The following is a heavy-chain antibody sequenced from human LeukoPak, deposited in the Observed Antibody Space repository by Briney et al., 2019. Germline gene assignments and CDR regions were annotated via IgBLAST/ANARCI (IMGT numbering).Heavy chain of an antibody. J-gene: IGHJ6*02. D-gene: IGHD5-24*01. Sequence: PSETLSLTCTVSGVSISSGSYYWSWIRQPAGRGLEWIGRIYTSGSTDYNPSLKSRVTISVDTSKNQFSLKLSSVTAADTAVYYCARGDGWYYGMDVWGQGTTVTVSS. CDR3: ARGDGWYYGMDV. V-gene: IGHV4-61*02. CDR1: GVSISSGSYY. CDR2: IYTSGST.